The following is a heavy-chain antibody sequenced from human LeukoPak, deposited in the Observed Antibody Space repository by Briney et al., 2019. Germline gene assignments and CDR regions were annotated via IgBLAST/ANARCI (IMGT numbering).Heavy chain of an antibody. Sequence: GGSLRLSCAASGFTVSSNYMSWVRQAPGRGLEWVSVIYSGGKTYYADSVKGRFTISRDNSKNTLYLQMNSLRAEDTAVYYCARARPPYSSSWYHYYYYYMDVWGKGTTVTVSS. CDR1: GFTVSSNY. CDR2: IYSGGKT. V-gene: IGHV3-53*01. CDR3: ARARPPYSSSWYHYYYYYMDV. D-gene: IGHD6-13*01. J-gene: IGHJ6*03.